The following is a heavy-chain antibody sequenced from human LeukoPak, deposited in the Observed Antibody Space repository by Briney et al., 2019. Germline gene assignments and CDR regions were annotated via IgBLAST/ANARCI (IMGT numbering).Heavy chain of an antibody. CDR1: GGSVSSSNSY. V-gene: IGHV4-39*01. Sequence: SETLSLTCTVSGGSVSSSNSYWGWIRQPPGKGLEWIGSIYYSGNTYYNASLKSQVSISIDTSKNQFSLRLTSVTAADTAVYYCARQTGSGLFILPGGQGTLVTVSS. CDR2: IYYSGNT. CDR3: ARQTGSGLFILP. D-gene: IGHD3/OR15-3a*01. J-gene: IGHJ4*02.